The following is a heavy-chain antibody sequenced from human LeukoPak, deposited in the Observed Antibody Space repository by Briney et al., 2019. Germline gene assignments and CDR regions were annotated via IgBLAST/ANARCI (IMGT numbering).Heavy chain of an antibody. Sequence: PGGSLRLSCTASGFTFGDYTMSWVRQAPGKGLEWVGFISSEAYGGTTEYAASVKGRFTISRDDSKSIAYLQMNSLKTEDTAMYYCARDGCGSTSCYPVFDFWGQGTLVTVSS. D-gene: IGHD2-2*01. V-gene: IGHV3-49*04. J-gene: IGHJ4*02. CDR2: ISSEAYGGTT. CDR1: GFTFGDYT. CDR3: ARDGCGSTSCYPVFDF.